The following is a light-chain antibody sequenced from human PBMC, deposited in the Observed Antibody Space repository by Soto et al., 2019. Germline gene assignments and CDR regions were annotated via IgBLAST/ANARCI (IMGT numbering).Light chain of an antibody. CDR1: QTVSSN. V-gene: IGKV3-15*01. Sequence: EMVMRQAPATRAVSPGGRATLTGRASQTVSSNLAWYQQRPGQAPRLLIFGASTRATGIPVRFSGSGSGTEFTLTINNLQPDDFATYYCQQYSAYWTFGQGTKVDI. CDR3: QQYSAYWT. J-gene: IGKJ1*01. CDR2: GAS.